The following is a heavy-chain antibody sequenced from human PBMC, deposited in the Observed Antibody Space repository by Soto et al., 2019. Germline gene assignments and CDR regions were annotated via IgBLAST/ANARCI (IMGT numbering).Heavy chain of an antibody. J-gene: IGHJ6*02. CDR2: IGTAGDT. D-gene: IGHD3-22*01. Sequence: PGGSLRLSCAASGFTFSSYDMHWVRQATGKGLEWVSAIGTAGDTYYPGSVKGRFTISRENAKNSLYLQMNSLRAEDTAVYYCARFPRPRDYDRSGGDYYYYYGMDVWGQGTTVTVSS. CDR3: ARFPRPRDYDRSGGDYYYYYGMDV. V-gene: IGHV3-13*01. CDR1: GFTFSSYD.